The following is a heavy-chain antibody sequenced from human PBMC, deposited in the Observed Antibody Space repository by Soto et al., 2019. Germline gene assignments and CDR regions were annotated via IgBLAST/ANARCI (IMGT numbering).Heavy chain of an antibody. CDR3: ARALTGKYYYYYYGMDV. CDR1: GFTFSSYA. J-gene: IGHJ6*02. V-gene: IGHV3-30-3*01. D-gene: IGHD7-27*01. CDR2: ISYDGSNK. Sequence: VQLVESGGGVVQPGRSLRLSCAASGFTFSSYAMHWVRQAPGKGLEWVAVISYDGSNKYYADSVKGRFTISRDNSKNTLYLQMNSLRAEDTAVYYCARALTGKYYYYYYGMDVWGQGTTVTVSS.